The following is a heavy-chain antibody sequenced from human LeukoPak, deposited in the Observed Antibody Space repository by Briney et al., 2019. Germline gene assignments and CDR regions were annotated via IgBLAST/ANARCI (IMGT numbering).Heavy chain of an antibody. Sequence: KPSETLSLTCTVSGGSISSYYWSWIRQPPGKGLELIGYIYYSGSTNYNPSLKSRVTISVDTSKNQFSLKLSSVTAADTAVYYCAREQYCSGGSCYPSWFDPWGQGTLVTVSS. V-gene: IGHV4-59*01. D-gene: IGHD2-15*01. CDR3: AREQYCSGGSCYPSWFDP. CDR2: IYYSGST. CDR1: GGSISSYY. J-gene: IGHJ5*02.